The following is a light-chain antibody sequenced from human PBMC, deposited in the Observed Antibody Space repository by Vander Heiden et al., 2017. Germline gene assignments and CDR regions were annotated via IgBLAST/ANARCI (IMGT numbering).Light chain of an antibody. Sequence: DIQMTQSPSSLSASVGGRVTITCQASQDISNYLNWYQQKPGKAPKLLIYEASNLETGVPSRFSGSGSGTDFTFTISSLQPEDIAIYYCQQYDNPPYTFGQGTKLEIK. CDR3: QQYDNPPYT. J-gene: IGKJ2*01. V-gene: IGKV1-33*01. CDR2: EAS. CDR1: QDISNY.